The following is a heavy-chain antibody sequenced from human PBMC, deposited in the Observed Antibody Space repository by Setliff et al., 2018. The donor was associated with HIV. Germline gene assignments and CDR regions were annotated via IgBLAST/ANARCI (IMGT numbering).Heavy chain of an antibody. V-gene: IGHV1-69*10. J-gene: IGHJ5*02. CDR1: GGTFNNDA. D-gene: IGHD6-13*01. CDR3: ARGHRQQLVPMDNWFDP. Sequence: GASVKVSCKASGGTFNNDAISWVRQAPGQGLEWMGGIVPVLGITNYSPKFQGRVTITTDESTSTAYMELSSLRSEDTAVYYCARGHRQQLVPMDNWFDPWGQGTLVTVSS. CDR2: IVPVLGIT.